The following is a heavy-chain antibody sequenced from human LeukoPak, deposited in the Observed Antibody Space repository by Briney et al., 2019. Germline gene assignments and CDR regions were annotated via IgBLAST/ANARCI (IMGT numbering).Heavy chain of an antibody. Sequence: ASVKVSCKASRYTFTSYAMHWVRQAPGQRLERMGWINAGNGNTKYSQKFQGRVTITRDTSASTAYMELSSLRSEDTAVYYCARDPRDTAMVDDAFDIWGQGTMVTVSS. J-gene: IGHJ3*02. CDR3: ARDPRDTAMVDDAFDI. V-gene: IGHV1-3*01. CDR2: INAGNGNT. D-gene: IGHD5-18*01. CDR1: RYTFTSYA.